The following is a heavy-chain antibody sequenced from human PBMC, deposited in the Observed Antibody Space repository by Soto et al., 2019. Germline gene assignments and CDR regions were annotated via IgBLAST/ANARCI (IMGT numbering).Heavy chain of an antibody. D-gene: IGHD1-1*01. Sequence: GGSLRLSCTASGFTFNTYALSWVRQAPGKGLEWVSSISASGGSTNFADSVKGRFSISRDNSKNMLFLQMNSLRAEDTAVYYCARRPEGRHFDYWGQGTLVTVS. V-gene: IGHV3-23*01. CDR3: ARRPEGRHFDY. CDR2: ISASGGST. CDR1: GFTFNTYA. J-gene: IGHJ4*02.